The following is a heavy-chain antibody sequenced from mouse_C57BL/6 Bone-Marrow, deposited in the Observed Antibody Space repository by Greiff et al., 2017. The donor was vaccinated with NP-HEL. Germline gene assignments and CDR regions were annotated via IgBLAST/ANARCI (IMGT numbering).Heavy chain of an antibody. Sequence: EVQRVESGGGLVKPGGSLKLSCAASGFTFSDYGMHWVRQAPEKGLEWVAYISSGSSTIYYADTVKGRFTISRDNAKNTLFLQMTSLRSEDTARDYGARGGTTVVARGWYFDVWGTGTTVTVSS. D-gene: IGHD1-1*01. CDR1: GFTFSDYG. CDR3: ARGGTTVVARGWYFDV. CDR2: ISSGSSTI. J-gene: IGHJ1*03. V-gene: IGHV5-17*01.